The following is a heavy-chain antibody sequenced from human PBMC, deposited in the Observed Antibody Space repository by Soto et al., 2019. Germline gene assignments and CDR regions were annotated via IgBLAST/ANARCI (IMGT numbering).Heavy chain of an antibody. V-gene: IGHV1-69*01. CDR2: IIPMFGTA. CDR1: GGTFSSYA. Sequence: QVQLVQSGAEVKKPGSSVKVSCKSSGGTFSSYAFSWVRQAPGQGLEWMGGIIPMFGTANYAQKFQGRVTITADESTSTAYMELSSLRFEDTVVYYCARDSLVVVAATPRWFDPWGQGTLVTVSS. J-gene: IGHJ5*02. D-gene: IGHD2-15*01. CDR3: ARDSLVVVAATPRWFDP.